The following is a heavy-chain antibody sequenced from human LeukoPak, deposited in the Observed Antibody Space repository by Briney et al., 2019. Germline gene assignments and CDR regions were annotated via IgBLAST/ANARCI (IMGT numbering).Heavy chain of an antibody. CDR3: ARGVTMIVVVIHDWYFDL. J-gene: IGHJ2*01. CDR1: GGSISSSSYY. D-gene: IGHD3-22*01. CDR2: IYYTRST. Sequence: SSETLSLTCTVSGGSISSSSYYWGWIRQPPGKGLEWIGSIYYTRSTYYNPSLKSRVTISVDTSKNQFSLKLTSVTAADAAVYYCARGVTMIVVVIHDWYFDLWGRGTLVTVSS. V-gene: IGHV4-39*01.